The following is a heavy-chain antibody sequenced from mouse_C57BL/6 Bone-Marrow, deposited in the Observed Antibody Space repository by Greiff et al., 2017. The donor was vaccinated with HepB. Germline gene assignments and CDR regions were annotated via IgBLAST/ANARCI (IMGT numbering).Heavy chain of an antibody. CDR3: ARNWDWDVEMDY. Sequence: VKLVESGPGLVQPSQSLSITCTVSGFSLTSYGVHWVRQSPGKGLEWLGVIWSGGSTDYNAAFISRLSISKGNSKSQVFFKMNSLQADDTAIYYCARNWDWDVEMDYWGQGTTLTVSS. V-gene: IGHV2-2*01. D-gene: IGHD4-1*01. J-gene: IGHJ2*01. CDR1: GFSLTSYG. CDR2: IWSGGST.